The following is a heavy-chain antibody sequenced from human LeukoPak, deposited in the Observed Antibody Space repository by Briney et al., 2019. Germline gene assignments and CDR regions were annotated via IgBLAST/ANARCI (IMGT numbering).Heavy chain of an antibody. D-gene: IGHD2-2*01. CDR3: ARVGYCSSTSCSSFDY. CDR1: GGSISSSSYY. V-gene: IGHV4-39*07. Sequence: SETLSLTCTVSGGSISSSSYYWGWIRQPPGTGLEWIGSIYYSGSTYYNPSLKSRVTISVDTSKNQFSLKLSSVTAADTAVYYCARVGYCSSTSCSSFDYWGQGTLVTVSS. CDR2: IYYSGST. J-gene: IGHJ4*02.